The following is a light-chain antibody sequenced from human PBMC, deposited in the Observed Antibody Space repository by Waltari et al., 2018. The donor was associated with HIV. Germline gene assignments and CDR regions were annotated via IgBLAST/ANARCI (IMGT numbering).Light chain of an antibody. CDR1: GSNLGAGYA. V-gene: IGLV1-40*01. Sequence: QSVLTQPPSVSGAPGPGVTISCTGSGSNLGAGYAVHWYQQLPGTAPKLLISGHKNRPSGFPERFSGSRSGASASLAITGLQAEDEATYYCQSYDSRLRGSVFGGGTKVTVV. J-gene: IGLJ2*01. CDR3: QSYDSRLRGSV. CDR2: GHK.